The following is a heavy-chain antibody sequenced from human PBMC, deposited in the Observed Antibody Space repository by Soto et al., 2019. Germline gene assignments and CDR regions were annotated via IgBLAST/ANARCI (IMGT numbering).Heavy chain of an antibody. J-gene: IGHJ4*02. CDR2: INPSGGST. CDR3: ARVIGGLYYFDY. V-gene: IGHV1-46*01. D-gene: IGHD3-16*01. CDR1: GYTFTSYY. Sequence: ASVKVSCKASGYTFTSYYMHWVRQAPGQGLEWMGIINPSGGSTSHAQKFQGRVTMTRDTSTSTVYMELSSLRSEDTAVYYCARVIGGLYYFDYWGQGTLVTVSS.